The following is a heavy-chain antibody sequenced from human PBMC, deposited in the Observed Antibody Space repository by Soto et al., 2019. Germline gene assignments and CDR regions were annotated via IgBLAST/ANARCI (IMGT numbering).Heavy chain of an antibody. D-gene: IGHD3-10*01. CDR1: GFTFSSYW. J-gene: IGHJ4*02. Sequence: QLVESGGGLVQPGGSLRLSCAASGFTFSSYWMSWVRQAPGKGLEWVANIKQDGSEKYYVDSVKGRFTISRDSAKNALYLQMNSLRAEDTAVYYCAREQSCGHRGSVSLWGQGTLVPGSS. V-gene: IGHV3-7*01. CDR2: IKQDGSEK. CDR3: AREQSCGHRGSVSL.